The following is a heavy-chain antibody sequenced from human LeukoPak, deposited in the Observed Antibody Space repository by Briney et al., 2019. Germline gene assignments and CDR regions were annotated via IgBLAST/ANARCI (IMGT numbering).Heavy chain of an antibody. V-gene: IGHV1-69*04. J-gene: IGHJ5*02. CDR3: ARETVDGDRNWFDP. CDR1: GGTFSSYA. Sequence: ASVKVSCKASGGTFSSYAISWVRQAPGQGLEWMGRIIPILGIANYAQKFQGRVTITADKSTGTAYMELSSLRSEDTAVYYCARETVDGDRNWFDPWGQGTLVTVSS. CDR2: IIPILGIA. D-gene: IGHD4-17*01.